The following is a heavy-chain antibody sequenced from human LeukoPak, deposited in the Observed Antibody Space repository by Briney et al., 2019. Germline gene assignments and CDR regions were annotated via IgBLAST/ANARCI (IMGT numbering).Heavy chain of an antibody. J-gene: IGHJ4*02. CDR1: GFTFGNYW. Sequence: PGGSLRLSCAASGFTFGNYWMAWVRQATGKGLEWVASIKFDESEKHYVDSVKGRFTISRDTAKNSLYLQMNSLGAEDTAVYFCTRVTTNGYFEYWGQGTLVTVSS. CDR2: IKFDESEK. CDR3: TRVTTNGYFEY. V-gene: IGHV3-7*04. D-gene: IGHD1-1*01.